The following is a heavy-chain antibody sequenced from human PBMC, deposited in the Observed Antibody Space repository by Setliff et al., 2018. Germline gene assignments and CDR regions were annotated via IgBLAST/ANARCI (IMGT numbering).Heavy chain of an antibody. CDR2: IIPMFRSG. Sequence: SVKVSCKASGYTFAGYYMHWVRQAPGQGLEWMGGIIPMFRSGNYPQRFQGRVTITADESTSTVYMELTSLRVEDTAVYYCARGKLDVVAAGGKFCAMDVWGQGTAVTVSS. CDR1: GYTFAGYY. D-gene: IGHD6-13*01. V-gene: IGHV1-69*13. CDR3: ARGKLDVVAAGGKFCAMDV. J-gene: IGHJ6*02.